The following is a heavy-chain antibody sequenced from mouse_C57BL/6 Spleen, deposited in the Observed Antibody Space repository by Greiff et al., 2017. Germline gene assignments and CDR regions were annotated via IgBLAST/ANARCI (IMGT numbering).Heavy chain of an antibody. CDR2: IYWDDDK. J-gene: IGHJ4*01. CDR3: ARRARGGYYGDAMDY. CDR1: GFSLSTSGMG. D-gene: IGHD2-3*01. Sequence: QVTLKESGPGILQSSQTLSLTCSFSGFSLSTSGMGVSWIRQPSGKGLEWLAHIYWDDDKHYNPSLKSRLTISKDTSRNQVFLKITSVDTADTATYYCARRARGGYYGDAMDYWGQGTSVTVSS. V-gene: IGHV8-12*01.